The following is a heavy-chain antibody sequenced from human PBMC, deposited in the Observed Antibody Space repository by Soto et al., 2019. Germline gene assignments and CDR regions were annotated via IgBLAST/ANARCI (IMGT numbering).Heavy chain of an antibody. CDR3: ARSGLDYDFWSGYYEPRFDY. Sequence: GRSLRLSCAASGFTFSSYWMHWVRQAPGKGLVWVSRINSDGSSTSYADSVKGRFTISRDNAKNTLYLQMNSLRAEDTAVYYCARSGLDYDFWSGYYEPRFDYWGQGTLVTVSS. V-gene: IGHV3-74*01. CDR2: INSDGSST. D-gene: IGHD3-3*01. J-gene: IGHJ4*02. CDR1: GFTFSSYW.